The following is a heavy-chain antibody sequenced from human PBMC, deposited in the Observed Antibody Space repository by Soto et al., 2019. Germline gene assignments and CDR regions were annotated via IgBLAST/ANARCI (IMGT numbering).Heavy chain of an antibody. CDR3: ARVGQYYYNVMDV. CDR2: ISSSSSSI. V-gene: IGHV3-21*01. J-gene: IGHJ6*02. Sequence: VQLVESGGGLVKPGGSLRLSCAASGFTFSIYAMNWVRQAPGKVLEWVSSISSSSSSIYYADSVKGRFTISRDNAENSLYLQMNSLRDEATAVYYCARVGQYYYNVMDVWGHGTTVTVSS. CDR1: GFTFSIYA.